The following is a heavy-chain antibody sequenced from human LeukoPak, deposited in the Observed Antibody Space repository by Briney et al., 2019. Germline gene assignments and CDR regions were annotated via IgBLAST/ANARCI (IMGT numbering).Heavy chain of an antibody. CDR2: INPSGGST. J-gene: IGHJ4*02. CDR1: GYTFTSYY. D-gene: IGHD3-10*01. CDR3: ARDRVAGGYDY. V-gene: IGHV1-46*01. Sequence: VASVKVSCKASGYTFTSYYMHWVRPAPGQGLEWMGIINPSGGSTSYAQKFQGRVTMTRDTSTSTVYMELSSLRSEDTAVYYCARDRVAGGYDYWGQGTLVTVSS.